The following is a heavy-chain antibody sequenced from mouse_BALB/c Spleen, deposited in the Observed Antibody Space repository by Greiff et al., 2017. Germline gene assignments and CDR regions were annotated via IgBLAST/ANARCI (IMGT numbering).Heavy chain of an antibody. CDR3: ARSRGYDYYFDY. V-gene: IGHV1-55*01. CDR2: IYPGSGST. CDR1: GYNFTSYW. D-gene: IGHD2-4*01. J-gene: IGHJ2*01. Sequence: QVQLKQPGAELVKPGTSVKLSCKASGYNFTSYWINWVKLRPGQGLEWIGDIYPGSGSTNYNEKFKSKATLTVDTSSSTAYMQLSSLASEDSALYYCARSRGYDYYFDYWGQGTTLTVSS.